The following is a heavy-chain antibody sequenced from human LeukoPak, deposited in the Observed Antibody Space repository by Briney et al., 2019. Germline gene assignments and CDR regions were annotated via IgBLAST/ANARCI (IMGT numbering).Heavy chain of an antibody. D-gene: IGHD1-26*01. CDR2: FDPEDGET. CDR1: GYTLTELS. CDR3: ARDKPGDSGSFPDY. Sequence: ASVKVSCKVSGYTLTELSMHWVRQAPGKGLEWMGGFDPEDGETIYAQKFQGRVTMTRDTSISTAYMELSRLRSDDTAVYYCARDKPGDSGSFPDYWGQGTLVTVSS. V-gene: IGHV1-24*01. J-gene: IGHJ4*02.